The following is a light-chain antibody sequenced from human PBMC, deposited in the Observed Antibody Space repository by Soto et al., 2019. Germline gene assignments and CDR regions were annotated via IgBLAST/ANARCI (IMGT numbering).Light chain of an antibody. Sequence: QLVLTQSPSASASLGASVKLTCALSSGHRSYAIAWHQQQPEKGPRALMKLNSDGSHTRGDGIPDRFSGSSSGAERYLTISSLQSEDEADYYCQTWGTGILVFGGGTQLTVL. CDR1: SGHRSYA. CDR2: LNSDGSH. CDR3: QTWGTGILV. V-gene: IGLV4-69*01. J-gene: IGLJ3*02.